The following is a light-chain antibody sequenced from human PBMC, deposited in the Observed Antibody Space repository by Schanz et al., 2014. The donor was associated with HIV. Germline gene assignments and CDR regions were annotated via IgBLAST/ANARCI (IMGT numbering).Light chain of an antibody. J-gene: IGKJ1*01. CDR1: QSISPW. CDR2: EAS. Sequence: DIQMTQSPSTLSASVGNRVSITCRASQSISPWLAWYQQRPGKTPKLLINEASNLQSGVPSRFSGSGSGTEFTLTISRLQPDDSATYYCQQYASSAWTFGQGTRVEIK. V-gene: IGKV1-5*03. CDR3: QQYASSAWT.